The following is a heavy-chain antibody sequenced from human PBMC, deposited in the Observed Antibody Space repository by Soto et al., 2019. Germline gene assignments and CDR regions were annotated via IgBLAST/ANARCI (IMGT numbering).Heavy chain of an antibody. CDR3: AQGGVGRFGELLSATDY. CDR1: GFTFSSYA. V-gene: IGHV3-23*01. D-gene: IGHD3-10*01. CDR2: ISGSGGVT. Sequence: GGSLRLSCAASGFTFSSYAMSWVRQDPGKGLEWVSVISGSGGVTYYADSVKGRFTISRDNSKNTLYLQVNSLTAEDTAVYYCAQGGVGRFGELLSATDYWGRGTLVTVSS. J-gene: IGHJ4*02.